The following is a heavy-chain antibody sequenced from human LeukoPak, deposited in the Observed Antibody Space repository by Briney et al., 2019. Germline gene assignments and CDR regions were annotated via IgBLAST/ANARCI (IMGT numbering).Heavy chain of an antibody. CDR2: ISLSTGT. J-gene: IGHJ5*02. V-gene: IGHV4-39*01. D-gene: IGHD2-2*01. Sequence: SETLSLTCTVSGGSISSSSYYWGWIRQPPGKGLDWIGSISLSTGTNSTPSLKSRVTISVDTSKNQFSLKLSPATAADTAVYYCARHGIGVVVPAAMDRFDPWGQGTLVSVSS. CDR1: GGSISSSSYY. CDR3: ARHGIGVVVPAAMDRFDP.